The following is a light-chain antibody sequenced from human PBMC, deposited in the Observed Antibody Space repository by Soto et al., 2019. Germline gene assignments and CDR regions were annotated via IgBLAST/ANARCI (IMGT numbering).Light chain of an antibody. J-gene: IGKJ1*01. Sequence: DIQMTQSPSSLSASVGDRVTITCRASQSISTYLNWYQQKPGKAPKLLIYAASSLESGGPSRFTGSGPGTDFTLPISRLQPEDFATYFCNQTYITPWMFGNGTKV. CDR2: AAS. CDR3: NQTYITPWM. V-gene: IGKV1-39*01. CDR1: QSISTY.